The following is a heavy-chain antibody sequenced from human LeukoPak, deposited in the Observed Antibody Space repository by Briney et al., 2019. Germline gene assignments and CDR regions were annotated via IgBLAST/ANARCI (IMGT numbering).Heavy chain of an antibody. CDR1: GFTFSSYW. Sequence: GGSLRLSCAASGFTFSSYWMSWVRQAPGKGLEWVANIKRDGSQKYYVDSVKGRFTISRDNAKSSLYLQMNSLRAEDTAVYYCANAGIVVVPAASNWFDPWGQGTLVTVSS. V-gene: IGHV3-7*03. CDR2: IKRDGSQK. CDR3: ANAGIVVVPAASNWFDP. D-gene: IGHD2-2*01. J-gene: IGHJ5*02.